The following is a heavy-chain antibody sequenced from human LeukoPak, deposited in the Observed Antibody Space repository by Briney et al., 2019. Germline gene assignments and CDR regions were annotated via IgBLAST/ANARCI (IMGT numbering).Heavy chain of an antibody. CDR2: IIPIFGTT. CDR1: GGTFSSYS. J-gene: IGHJ4*02. D-gene: IGHD1-1*01. V-gene: IGHV1-69*06. CDR3: ATGRAWRTAHFDY. Sequence: GASVKVSCKASGGTFSSYSINWVRQAPGLGLEWMGGIIPIFGTTNYAQRFQDRVTITADKSTSTAFLELSSLRSEDTAVYYCATGRAWRTAHFDYWGQGTLVTVSS.